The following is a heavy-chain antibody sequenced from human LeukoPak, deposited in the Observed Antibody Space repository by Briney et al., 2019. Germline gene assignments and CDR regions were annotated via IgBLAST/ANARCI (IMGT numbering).Heavy chain of an antibody. J-gene: IGHJ4*02. Sequence: GGSLRLSCAASGFTFSSYGMHWVRQAPGKGLEWVAFIRYDGSNKYYADSVKGRFTISRDNSKNTLYLQMNSLRAEDTAVYYCAREVPDYDILTGYLAYYFDYWGQGTLVTVSS. CDR2: IRYDGSNK. CDR3: AREVPDYDILTGYLAYYFDY. CDR1: GFTFSSYG. V-gene: IGHV3-30*02. D-gene: IGHD3-9*01.